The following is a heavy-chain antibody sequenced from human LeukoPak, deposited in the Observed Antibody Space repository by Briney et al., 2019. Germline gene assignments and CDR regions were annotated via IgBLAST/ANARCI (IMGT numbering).Heavy chain of an antibody. D-gene: IGHD6-13*01. V-gene: IGHV1-2*04. Sequence: VASVKVSCKASGYTFTGYYMHWVRQAPGQGLEWMGWINPNSGGTNYAQKFQGWVTMTRDTSISTAYMELSRLRSDDTAVYYCARLAPGIAPCFDYWGQGTLVTVSS. CDR2: INPNSGGT. J-gene: IGHJ4*02. CDR3: ARLAPGIAPCFDY. CDR1: GYTFTGYY.